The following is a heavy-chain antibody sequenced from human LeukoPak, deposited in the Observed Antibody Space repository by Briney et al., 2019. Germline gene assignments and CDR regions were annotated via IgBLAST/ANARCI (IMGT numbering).Heavy chain of an antibody. CDR2: IIPIFGTA. J-gene: IGHJ6*03. CDR1: GGTFSSYA. D-gene: IGHD2-21*01. CDR3: ARDHGEGNYYYMDV. Sequence: GASVKVSCKASGGTFSSYAISWVRQAPGQGLEWMGGIIPIFGTANYAQKFQGRVTITTDESTSTAYMELSSLRSEDTAVYYCARDHGEGNYYYMDVWGKGTTVTVSS. V-gene: IGHV1-69*05.